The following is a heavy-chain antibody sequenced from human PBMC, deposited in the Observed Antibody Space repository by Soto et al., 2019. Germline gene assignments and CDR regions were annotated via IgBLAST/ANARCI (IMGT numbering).Heavy chain of an antibody. CDR3: VKDMYEGSSGGSLDY. D-gene: IGHD2-15*01. J-gene: IGHJ4*02. CDR1: GFTLYDCA. V-gene: IGHV3-9*01. Sequence: GGSLRLSCAASGFTLYDCAMHWVRQAPGKGLEWVSRISGTRNIIDYADSVKGRFIISRDNAKNSLYLQMNSLRPEDTAFYYCVKDMYEGSSGGSLDYWGQGTLVTVSS. CDR2: ISGTRNII.